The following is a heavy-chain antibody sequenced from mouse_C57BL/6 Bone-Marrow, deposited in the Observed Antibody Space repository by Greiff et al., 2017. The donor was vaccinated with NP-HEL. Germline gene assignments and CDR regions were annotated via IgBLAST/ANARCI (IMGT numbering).Heavy chain of an antibody. D-gene: IGHD3-2*02. Sequence: EVHLVESGEGLVKPGGSLKLSCAASGFTFSSYAMSWVRQTPEKRLEWVAYISSGGDYIYYADTVKGRFTISRDKARNTLYLQMSSLKSEDTAMYYCTRGSGSGAYWGQGTLVTVSA. CDR1: GFTFSSYA. CDR2: ISSGGDYI. CDR3: TRGSGSGAY. J-gene: IGHJ3*01. V-gene: IGHV5-9-1*02.